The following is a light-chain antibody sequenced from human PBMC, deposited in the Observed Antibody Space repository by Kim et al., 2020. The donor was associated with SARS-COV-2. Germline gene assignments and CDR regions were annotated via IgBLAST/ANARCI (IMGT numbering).Light chain of an antibody. CDR3: QQCGSSPLT. CDR2: GAS. Sequence: SPGERATLSCRASQSVSSNYLAWYQQKPGQAPRPLIYGASSRATGIPDRFSGSGSGTDCTLTFSRLEPEDFAVYYCQQCGSSPLTFGGGTKVDIK. J-gene: IGKJ4*01. V-gene: IGKV3-20*01. CDR1: QSVSSNY.